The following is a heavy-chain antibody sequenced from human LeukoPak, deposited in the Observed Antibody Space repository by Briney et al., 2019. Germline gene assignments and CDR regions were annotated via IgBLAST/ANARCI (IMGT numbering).Heavy chain of an antibody. CDR2: IRHDGSIK. J-gene: IGHJ3*02. Sequence: GGSLRLSCAASGFTFSNYAMNWVRRAPGKGLEWVAFIRHDGSIKYYADSVEGRFTISRDNSKNTLYLQMNSLRPEDTAVYSCAKLLFWSGYNDAFDIWGQGTMVTVSS. CDR3: AKLLFWSGYNDAFDI. D-gene: IGHD3-3*01. V-gene: IGHV3-30*02. CDR1: GFTFSNYA.